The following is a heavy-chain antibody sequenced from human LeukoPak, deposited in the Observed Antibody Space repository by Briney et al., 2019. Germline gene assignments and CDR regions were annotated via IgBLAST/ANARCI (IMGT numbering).Heavy chain of an antibody. CDR3: ARGFNVLRFLEWLPKI. CDR1: GFTFSDYY. J-gene: IGHJ3*02. D-gene: IGHD3-3*01. CDR2: ISSSGSTI. Sequence: GGSLRLSCAASGFTFSDYYMSWIRQAPGKGLEWVSYISSSGSTIYYADSVKGRFTISRDNAKNSLYLQMNSLRAEDTAVYYCARGFNVLRFLEWLPKIWGQGTMVTVSS. V-gene: IGHV3-11*04.